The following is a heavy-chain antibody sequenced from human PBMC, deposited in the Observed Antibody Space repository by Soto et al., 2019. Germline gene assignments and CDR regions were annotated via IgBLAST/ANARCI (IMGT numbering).Heavy chain of an antibody. V-gene: IGHV4-39*01. CDR2: IYYSGNT. D-gene: IGHD2-2*01. J-gene: IGHJ4*02. Sequence: SETLSLTCTVSGGSITSSNYYWGWSRQPPGKGLEWIRTIYYSGNTYYNPSLKSRVTMSMDASKNQFSLTLSSVAVADTAVYYCSRLTNARPGDDWGQGTLVTVSS. CDR1: GGSITSSNYY. CDR3: SRLTNARPGDD.